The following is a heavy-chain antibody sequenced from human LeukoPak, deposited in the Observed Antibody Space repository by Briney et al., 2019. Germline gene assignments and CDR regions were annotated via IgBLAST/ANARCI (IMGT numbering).Heavy chain of an antibody. V-gene: IGHV4-4*02. CDR2: IYHSGTT. CDR1: GDSITSHNW. J-gene: IGHJ4*02. D-gene: IGHD2/OR15-2a*01. CDR3: ASCLFDYYYFAQ. Sequence: PSETLSLTCAVSGDSITSHNWWSWVRPSPGKGLEWIGEIYHSGTTNYSPSLKSRVTISVDKSKNQLSLELTSVTAADTAVYFCASCLFDYYYFAQWGQGTLVTVSS.